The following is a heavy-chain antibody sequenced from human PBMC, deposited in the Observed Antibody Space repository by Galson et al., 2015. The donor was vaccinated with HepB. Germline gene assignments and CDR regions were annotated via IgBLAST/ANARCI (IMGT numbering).Heavy chain of an antibody. Sequence: SVKVSCKASGYTFTSYGISWVRQAPGQGLEWMGWISAYNGNTNYAQKLQGRVTMTTDTSTSTAYMELRSLRSDDTAVYCCARDGTTAMVSRYYYGMDVWGQGTTVTVSS. V-gene: IGHV1-18*04. CDR1: GYTFTSYG. J-gene: IGHJ6*02. D-gene: IGHD5-18*01. CDR3: ARDGTTAMVSRYYYGMDV. CDR2: ISAYNGNT.